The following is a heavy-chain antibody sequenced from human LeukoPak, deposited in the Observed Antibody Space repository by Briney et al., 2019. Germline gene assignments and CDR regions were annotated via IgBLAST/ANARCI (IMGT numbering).Heavy chain of an antibody. CDR2: IYYSGST. D-gene: IGHD4-17*01. J-gene: IGHJ4*02. Sequence: PSETLSLTCTVSGGSISSYYWSWIRQPPGKGLEWIGYIYYSGSTNYSPSLKSRVTISVDTSKNQFSLKLSSVTAADTAVYYCASIDYAFSVFDYWGQGTLVTVSS. V-gene: IGHV4-59*01. CDR1: GGSISSYY. CDR3: ASIDYAFSVFDY.